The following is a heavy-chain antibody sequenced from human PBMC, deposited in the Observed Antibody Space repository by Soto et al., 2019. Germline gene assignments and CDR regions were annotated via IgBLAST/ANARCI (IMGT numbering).Heavy chain of an antibody. J-gene: IGHJ3*01. Sequence: GSLSLSCTASDFAFGSHTMAWVRQAPGKGLEWDSSISSAKTYTLYLDSVRCRFTIARDNAKKSQFLQMDSLTADHTAVYFCARKILSWDHAGPLDLWGQGTIVTVSS. V-gene: IGHV3-21*01. CDR1: DFAFGSHT. CDR2: ISSAKTYT. D-gene: IGHD1-26*01. CDR3: ARKILSWDHAGPLDL.